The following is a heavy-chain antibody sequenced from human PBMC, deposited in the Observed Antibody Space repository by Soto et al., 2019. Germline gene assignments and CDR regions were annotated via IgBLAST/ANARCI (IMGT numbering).Heavy chain of an antibody. CDR1: GASVSSGSHY. CDR2: ISSSGGT. Sequence: QVQLQESGPGLVKPSETLSLTCTVSGASVSSGSHYWTWIRQPPGKGLEWIGYISSSGGTNYSPSLKSRDPISLDTSKNQFSLILSSVTAADTAVYYCARELGKSGMDVWSQGTTVTVSS. CDR3: ARELGKSGMDV. J-gene: IGHJ6*02. V-gene: IGHV4-61*01. D-gene: IGHD7-27*01.